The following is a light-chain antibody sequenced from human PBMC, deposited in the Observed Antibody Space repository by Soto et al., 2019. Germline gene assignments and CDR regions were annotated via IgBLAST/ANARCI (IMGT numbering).Light chain of an antibody. V-gene: IGLV3-9*01. CDR2: RDF. CDR3: QVWDSSVV. Sequence: SYELTQTLSVSVALGQTARITCEGNRIGNKNVHWYQQKPGQAPVLVIYRDFNRPSGIPERFSGSNSDTTATLTISRAQAGDEAEYYCQVWDSSVVFGGGTKVTVL. J-gene: IGLJ2*01. CDR1: RIGNKN.